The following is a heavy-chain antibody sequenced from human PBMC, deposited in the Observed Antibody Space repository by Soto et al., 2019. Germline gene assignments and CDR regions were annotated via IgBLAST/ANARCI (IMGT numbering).Heavy chain of an antibody. Sequence: EVQLVQSGGDLVQPGGSLRLSCVASGFTFSTYWMTWVRQAPGMGLEGVAGIKEDGSEEVYVDSGKGRFSISRDNAKTSLYLQLNSLRAADTAVYYCATAISSPFSNFDYWGQGSLVTVSS. D-gene: IGHD2-2*01. V-gene: IGHV3-7*01. J-gene: IGHJ4*02. CDR3: ATAISSPFSNFDY. CDR2: IKEDGSEE. CDR1: GFTFSTYW.